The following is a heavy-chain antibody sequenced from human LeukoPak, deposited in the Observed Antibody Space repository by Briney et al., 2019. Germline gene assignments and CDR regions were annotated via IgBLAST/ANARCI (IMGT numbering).Heavy chain of an antibody. J-gene: IGHJ4*02. CDR2: IYPGDSDT. CDR1: GYSFTSYW. CDR3: ERVPAGYYDFWSPYYFDY. Sequence: GESLKISCKGSGYSFTSYWIGWVRQMPGKGLERMGIIYPGDSDTRYSPSFQGQVTISADKSISTAYLQWSSLKASDTAMYYCERVPAGYYDFWSPYYFDYWGQGTLVTVSS. V-gene: IGHV5-51*01. D-gene: IGHD3-3*01.